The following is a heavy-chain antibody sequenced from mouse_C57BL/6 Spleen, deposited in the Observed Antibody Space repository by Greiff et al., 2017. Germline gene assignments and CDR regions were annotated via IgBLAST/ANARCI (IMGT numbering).Heavy chain of an antibody. CDR3: ARESVVATDY. D-gene: IGHD1-1*01. J-gene: IGHJ2*01. V-gene: IGHV1-64*01. CDR2: IHPNSGST. Sequence: VQLQQPGAELVKPGASVKLSCKASGYTFTSYWMHWVKQRPGQGLEWIGMIHPNSGSTNYNEKFKSKATLTVDKSSSTAYMQLSSLTSEASAVYYCARESVVATDYWGQGTTLTVSS. CDR1: GYTFTSYW.